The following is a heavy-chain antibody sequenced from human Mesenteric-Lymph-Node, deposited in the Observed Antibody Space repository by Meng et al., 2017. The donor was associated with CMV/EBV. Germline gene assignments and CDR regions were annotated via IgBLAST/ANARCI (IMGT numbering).Heavy chain of an antibody. D-gene: IGHD2-21*01. CDR3: ARQKCGGDCDMDV. CDR1: GFTFRTYG. J-gene: IGHJ6*02. CDR2: IKQDVSER. V-gene: IGHV3-7*01. Sequence: GESLKISCAAPGFTFRTYGMNWVRQAPGKGLEWVANIKQDVSERYYVDSVKGRFTISRDNAKNSMYLQMDSLRVEDTAVYYCARQKCGGDCDMDVWGQGTTVTVSS.